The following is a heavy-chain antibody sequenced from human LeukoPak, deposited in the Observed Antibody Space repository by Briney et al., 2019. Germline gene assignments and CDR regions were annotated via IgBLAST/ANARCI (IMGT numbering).Heavy chain of an antibody. D-gene: IGHD3-22*01. CDR2: ISWNSGSI. V-gene: IGHV3-9*01. Sequence: PGRSLRLSCAASGFTFDDYAMHWVRQAPGKGLEWVSGISWNSGSIGYADSVKGRFTISRDNSKNTLYLQMNSLRAEDTAVYYCAKGPKAYYYDSSGYHYWYFDLWGRGTLVTVSS. CDR3: AKGPKAYYYDSSGYHYWYFDL. CDR1: GFTFDDYA. J-gene: IGHJ2*01.